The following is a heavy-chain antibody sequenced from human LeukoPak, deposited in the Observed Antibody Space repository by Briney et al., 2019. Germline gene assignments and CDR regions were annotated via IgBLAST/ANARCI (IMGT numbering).Heavy chain of an antibody. CDR2: ISAYNGNT. CDR1: GGTFSSYA. D-gene: IGHD5-12*01. CDR3: ARDDSGYALDGLMDY. V-gene: IGHV1-18*01. J-gene: IGHJ4*02. Sequence: ASVKVSCKASGGTFSSYAISWVRQAPGQGLEWMGWISAYNGNTNYAQKLQGRVTMTTDTSTSTAYMELRSLRSDDTAVYYCARDDSGYALDGLMDYWGQGTLVTVSS.